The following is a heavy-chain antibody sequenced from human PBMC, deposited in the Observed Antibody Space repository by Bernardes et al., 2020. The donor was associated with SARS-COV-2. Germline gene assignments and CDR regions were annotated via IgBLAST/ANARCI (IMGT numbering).Heavy chain of an antibody. Sequence: GSLRLSCAASGFTFSSFWMHWVRQAPGKGLVWVSRINSDGSSTSHADSVKGRFTISRDNAKNTLYLQMDSLRADDTAVYYCAREDLELHWYFDLWGRGTLVTVSS. CDR2: INSDGSST. V-gene: IGHV3-74*01. CDR1: GFTFSSFW. D-gene: IGHD1-7*01. CDR3: AREDLELHWYFDL. J-gene: IGHJ2*01.